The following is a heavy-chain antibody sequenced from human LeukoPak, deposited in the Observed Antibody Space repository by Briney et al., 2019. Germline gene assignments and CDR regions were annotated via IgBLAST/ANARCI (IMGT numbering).Heavy chain of an antibody. CDR1: GFTLSSYG. Sequence: PGGSLRLSCAASGFTLSSYGMHWVRQAPGKGLEWVAVISYDGSNKYYADSVKGRFTISRDNSKNTPYLQMNSLRAEDTAVYYCARGWRYYYDSSAQFDYWGQGTLVTVSS. V-gene: IGHV3-30*03. J-gene: IGHJ4*02. D-gene: IGHD3-22*01. CDR3: ARGWRYYYDSSAQFDY. CDR2: ISYDGSNK.